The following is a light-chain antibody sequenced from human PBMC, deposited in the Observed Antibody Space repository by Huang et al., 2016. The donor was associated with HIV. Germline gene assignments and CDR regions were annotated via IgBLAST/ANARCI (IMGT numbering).Light chain of an antibody. CDR1: QNSGNY. CDR3: QQTYSSPWA. Sequence: DIQITQSPSSLSASVGDKITITCRASQNSGNYLNWYQRRPGKAPKLLISGTSNLQGGVTSRFSGSGSGTVFVLTITSLRLEDFATYYCQQTYSSPWAFGQGTKVDMK. J-gene: IGKJ1*01. CDR2: GTS. V-gene: IGKV1-39*01.